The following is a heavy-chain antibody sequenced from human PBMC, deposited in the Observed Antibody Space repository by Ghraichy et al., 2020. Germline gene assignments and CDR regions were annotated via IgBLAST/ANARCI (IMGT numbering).Heavy chain of an antibody. Sequence: SVKVSCKASGGTFSNYAISWVRQAPGQGLEWMGRIIPILGIGNYAQKFQGRVTITADTSTSAVYMELSSLRSEDTAVFYCASRSTSPGREYYYDSYGMDAWGQGTTVTVSS. CDR1: GGTFSNYA. V-gene: IGHV1-69*04. CDR3: ASRSTSPGREYYYDSYGMDA. D-gene: IGHD2-2*01. CDR2: IIPILGIG. J-gene: IGHJ6*02.